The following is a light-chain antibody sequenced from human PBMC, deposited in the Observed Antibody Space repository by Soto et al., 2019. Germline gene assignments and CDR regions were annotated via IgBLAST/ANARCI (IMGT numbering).Light chain of an antibody. CDR3: QQSYVTPVT. Sequence: DIQMTQSPSSLSASVGDRVTITCRTSQTIKSNLNWYHQKPGKAPTLLIHDASNLHSEVPSRFTGSGSGTDFALTINSLQPEDFGTYYCQQSYVTPVTFGQGTRLDIK. CDR1: QTIKSN. CDR2: DAS. J-gene: IGKJ5*01. V-gene: IGKV1-39*01.